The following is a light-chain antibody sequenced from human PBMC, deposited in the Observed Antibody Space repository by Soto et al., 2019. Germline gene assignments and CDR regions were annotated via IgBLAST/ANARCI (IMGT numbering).Light chain of an antibody. Sequence: QSVLTHPPSLSGAPGQRVTISCTGSSSNIGAGYDVHWYQQVPGTAPKLLIYANSNRPSGVPDRFSGSKSGTSASLGITGLQAEDEADYYCQSYDSSLSGHVFGTGTKATVL. J-gene: IGLJ1*01. CDR1: SSNIGAGYD. V-gene: IGLV1-40*01. CDR3: QSYDSSLSGHV. CDR2: ANS.